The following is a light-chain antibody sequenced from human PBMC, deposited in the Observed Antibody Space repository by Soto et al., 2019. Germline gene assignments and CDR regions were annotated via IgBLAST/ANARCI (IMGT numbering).Light chain of an antibody. CDR3: QQYGSSPLT. J-gene: IGKJ4*01. Sequence: EIVLTQSPATLSLSPGERATPSCRASQSVSSYLAWYQQKPGQAPRLLIYDASSRATGIPDRFSGSGSGTDFTLTISRLEPEDFAMYYCQQYGSSPLTFGGGTKVDI. CDR1: QSVSSY. CDR2: DAS. V-gene: IGKV3-20*01.